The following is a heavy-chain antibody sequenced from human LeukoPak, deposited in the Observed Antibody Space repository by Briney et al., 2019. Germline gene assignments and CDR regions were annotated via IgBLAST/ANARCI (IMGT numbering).Heavy chain of an antibody. CDR3: ASGVVREIGYSYGFDY. CDR1: GFTFSTYW. V-gene: IGHV3-74*01. D-gene: IGHD5-18*01. CDR2: ISSDGSIT. Sequence: GGSLRLSCAASGFTFSTYWMHWVRQAPGKGLVWVSRISSDGSITGYADSVKGRFTISRDNAKNTLYLQMNSLRAEDTAVYYCASGVVREIGYSYGFDYWGQGTLVTVSS. J-gene: IGHJ4*02.